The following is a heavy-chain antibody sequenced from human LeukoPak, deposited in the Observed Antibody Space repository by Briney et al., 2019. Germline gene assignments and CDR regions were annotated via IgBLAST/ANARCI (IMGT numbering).Heavy chain of an antibody. Sequence: SQTLSLTCAISGDSVSSNSAAWNWIRQSPSRGLKWLGRTYYRSKWYNDYAVSVKSRITINPDTSKNQFSLQLNSVTPEDTAVYYCARDNRDGLMAVEGDAFDIWGQGTMVTVSS. CDR3: ARDNRDGLMAVEGDAFDI. V-gene: IGHV6-1*01. CDR1: GDSVSSNSAA. CDR2: TYYRSKWYN. D-gene: IGHD3/OR15-3a*01. J-gene: IGHJ3*02.